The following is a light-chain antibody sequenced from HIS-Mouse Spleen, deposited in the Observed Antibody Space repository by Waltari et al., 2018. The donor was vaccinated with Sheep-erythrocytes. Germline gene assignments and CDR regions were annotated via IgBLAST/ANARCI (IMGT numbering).Light chain of an antibody. CDR2: EVS. J-gene: IGKJ1*01. CDR3: MPSLQLPET. CDR1: QSLLRGDGKTY. Sequence: DIVMTQTPLSLSVTPGQPASISCKSSQSLLRGDGKTYLYWYLQKPGQSPQLLSYEVSNRFSGVPDRVSGSGSGAEVTLKISRVAAEDVGVYYCMPSLQLPETFGQGTKVEIK. V-gene: IGKV2D-29*02.